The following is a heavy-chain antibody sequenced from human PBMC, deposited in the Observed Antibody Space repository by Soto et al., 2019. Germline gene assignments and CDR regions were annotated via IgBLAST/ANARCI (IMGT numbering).Heavy chain of an antibody. CDR3: AKDIGDDSSGYLDY. V-gene: IGHV3-9*01. J-gene: IGHJ4*02. CDR2: ISWNSGSI. D-gene: IGHD3-22*01. CDR1: GFTFDDYA. Sequence: GGSLRLSCAASGFTFDDYAMRWVRQAPGKGLEWVSGISWNSGSIGYADSVKGRFTISRDNAKNSLYLQMNSLRAEDTALYYCAKDIGDDSSGYLDYWGQGTLVTVSS.